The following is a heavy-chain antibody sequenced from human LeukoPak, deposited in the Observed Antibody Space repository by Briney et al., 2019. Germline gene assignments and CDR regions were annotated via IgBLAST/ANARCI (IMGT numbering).Heavy chain of an antibody. CDR2: IYPRDSDT. CDR1: GYTFTHHW. CDR3: ARHSDVIGAI. J-gene: IGHJ4*02. Sequence: GESLRISCKASGYTFTHHWIAWGRQMSGSGLEWMGIIYPRDSDTIYSPSFQGHVTISADTSINTAYLEWSSLEASDTAIYYCARHSDVIGAIWGQGTLVTVSS. V-gene: IGHV5-51*01. D-gene: IGHD3-10*01.